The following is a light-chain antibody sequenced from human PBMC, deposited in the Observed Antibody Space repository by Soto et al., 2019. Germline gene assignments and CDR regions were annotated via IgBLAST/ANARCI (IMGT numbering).Light chain of an antibody. CDR3: QQYGSSPST. CDR1: QSLSTDY. J-gene: IGKJ2*01. V-gene: IGKV3-20*01. Sequence: DIVLTQSPGTLSLSPGERATLSCWASQSLSTDYLAWYQQKPGQPPRLLIYGASSRATGIPDRFSGSGSGTDFTLTISRLEPEEVAVYYCQQYGSSPSTFGQGTKLEIK. CDR2: GAS.